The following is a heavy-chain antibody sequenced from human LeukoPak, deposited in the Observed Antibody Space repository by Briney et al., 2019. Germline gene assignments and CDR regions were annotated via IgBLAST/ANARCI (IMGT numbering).Heavy chain of an antibody. D-gene: IGHD3-22*01. CDR2: IYYSGST. CDR3: AGIDSTYYYDSSGYYKINNAFDI. V-gene: IGHV4-39*01. CDR1: GGSISSSSYY. J-gene: IGHJ3*02. Sequence: SETLSLTCTVSGGSISSSSYYWGWIRQPPGKGLEWIGSIYYSGSTYYNPSLKSRVTISVDTSKNQFSLKLSSVTAADTAVYYCAGIDSTYYYDSSGYYKINNAFDIWGQGTMVTVSS.